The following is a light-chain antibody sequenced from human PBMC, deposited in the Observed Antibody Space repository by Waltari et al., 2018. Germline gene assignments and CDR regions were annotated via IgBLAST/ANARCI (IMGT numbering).Light chain of an antibody. J-gene: IGLJ3*02. V-gene: IGLV8-61*01. Sequence: QTVVTQAPSLSVSPGGPVTLTCALSSGTLSRTSYPTWYQQTPSQPPLTCVEKRIGRAAGVPDDCAGSIRGNTAARTITGAQADDESDDNCSMDMGSGVWVFGGGTKLTVL. CDR2: KRI. CDR3: SMDMGSGVWV. CDR1: SGTLSRTSY.